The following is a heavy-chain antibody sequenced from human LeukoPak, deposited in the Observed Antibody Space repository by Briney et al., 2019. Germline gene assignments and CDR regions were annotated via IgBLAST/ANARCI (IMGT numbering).Heavy chain of an antibody. CDR1: GYTFTSYG. CDR3: ARLSGDPQFFGVVTFFDY. J-gene: IGHJ4*02. D-gene: IGHD3-3*01. CDR2: ISADNGNT. Sequence: ASVKVSCKASGYTFTSYGISWVRQAPGQGLELMGWISADNGNTDYAQKLQGRVTMTTDTSTSTAYMELRSLRSDDTALHYWARLSGDPQFFGVVTFFDYWGQGTLVTVSS. V-gene: IGHV1-18*01.